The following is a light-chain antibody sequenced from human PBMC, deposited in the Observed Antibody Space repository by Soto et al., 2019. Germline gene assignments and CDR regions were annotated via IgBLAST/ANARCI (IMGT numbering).Light chain of an antibody. CDR2: AAS. Sequence: DVQMIQSPSSLSASVGDRGTIACRASQRISTFLNWYQQKPGKAPKLLIYAASSLQSGVPSRFSGSGSGTDFTLTISSLQPEDFAVYYCQQSYSTPSITFGQGTRLEIK. J-gene: IGKJ5*01. CDR1: QRISTF. CDR3: QQSYSTPSIT. V-gene: IGKV1-39*01.